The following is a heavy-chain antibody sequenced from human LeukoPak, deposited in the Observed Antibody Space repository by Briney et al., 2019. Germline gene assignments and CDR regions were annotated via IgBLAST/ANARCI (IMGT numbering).Heavy chain of an antibody. CDR1: GITVSSNY. Sequence: GGSLRLSCAASGITVSSNYMSWVRQAPGKGLEWVSSISSSSSYIYYADSVKGRFTISRDNAKNSLYLQMNSLRAEDTAVYYCARSPLRFLEWFDYYGMDVWGQGTTVTVSS. CDR2: ISSSSSYI. V-gene: IGHV3-21*01. J-gene: IGHJ6*02. CDR3: ARSPLRFLEWFDYYGMDV. D-gene: IGHD3-3*01.